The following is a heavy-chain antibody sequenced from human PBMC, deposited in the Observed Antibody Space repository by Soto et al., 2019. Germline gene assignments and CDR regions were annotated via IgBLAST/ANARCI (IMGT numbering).Heavy chain of an antibody. CDR3: ARVARNGANRGFGYFDY. J-gene: IGHJ4*02. CDR1: GASISGFR. D-gene: IGHD3-16*01. CDR2: IYDSGSP. Sequence: QVQLQESGPGLVKPSETLSLTCTVSGASISGFRWSWIRQPPGKGLECIGYIYDSGSPNYNPSLKSRLTISVDRSKNQFSLNLSSVTAADTAVYYCARVARNGANRGFGYFDYWGQGTLVTVSS. V-gene: IGHV4-59*01.